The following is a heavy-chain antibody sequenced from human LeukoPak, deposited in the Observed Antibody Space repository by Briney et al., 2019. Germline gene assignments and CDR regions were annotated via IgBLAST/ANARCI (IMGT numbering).Heavy chain of an antibody. D-gene: IGHD1-26*01. Sequence: PGRSLRLSCAASRFTFRNYAMHWVRQAPGKGLEWVAFIRYDGSNKYYADSVKGRFTISRDNSKNTLYLQMNSLRAEDTAVYYCAKAENRIVGAKPDYWGQGTLVTVSS. V-gene: IGHV3-30*02. CDR1: RFTFRNYA. CDR3: AKAENRIVGAKPDY. CDR2: IRYDGSNK. J-gene: IGHJ4*02.